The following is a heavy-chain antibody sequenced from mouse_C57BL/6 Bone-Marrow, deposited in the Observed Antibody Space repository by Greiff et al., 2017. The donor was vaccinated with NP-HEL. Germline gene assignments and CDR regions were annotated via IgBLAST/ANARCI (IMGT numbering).Heavy chain of an antibody. J-gene: IGHJ4*01. D-gene: IGHD1-1*01. Sequence: QVHVKQSGPGLVQPSQSLSITCTVSGFSLTSYGVHWVRQSPGKGLEWLGVIWSGGSTDYNAAFISRLSISKDNSKSQVFFKMNSLQADDTAIYYCARKTPSYYGSSRYAMDYWGQGTSVTVSS. CDR2: IWSGGST. CDR3: ARKTPSYYGSSRYAMDY. CDR1: GFSLTSYG. V-gene: IGHV2-2*01.